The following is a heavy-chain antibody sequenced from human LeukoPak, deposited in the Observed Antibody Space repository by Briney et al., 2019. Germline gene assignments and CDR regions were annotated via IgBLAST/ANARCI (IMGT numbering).Heavy chain of an antibody. CDR1: GYTFTGYY. Sequence: ASVKVSCKASGYTFTGYYMHWVRQAPGQGLEWMGWINPNSGGTNYAQKFQGRVTMTRDTSISTAYMELSRLRSDDTAVYYCARGDPGYRRGWYSLDYWAQETRVTFP. V-gene: IGHV1-2*02. CDR2: INPNSGGT. CDR3: ARGDPGYRRGWYSLDY. J-gene: IGHJ4*02. D-gene: IGHD6-19*01.